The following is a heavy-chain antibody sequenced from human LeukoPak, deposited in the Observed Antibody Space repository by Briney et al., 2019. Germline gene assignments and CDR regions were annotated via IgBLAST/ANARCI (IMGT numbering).Heavy chain of an antibody. CDR3: ARDNSYSHYGPFDY. J-gene: IGHJ4*02. Sequence: SETLSLTCTVSGYSISSGYYWGWIRQPPGKGLEWIGSIHHGGNNYNNPSLKSRVTISVDPSKNQFSLKLSSVTAADTAVYYCARDNSYSHYGPFDYWGQGTLVPVSS. D-gene: IGHD4-11*01. V-gene: IGHV4-38-2*02. CDR2: IHHGGNN. CDR1: GYSISSGYY.